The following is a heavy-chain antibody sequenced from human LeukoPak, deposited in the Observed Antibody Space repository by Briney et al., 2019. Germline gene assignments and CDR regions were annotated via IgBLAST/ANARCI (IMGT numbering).Heavy chain of an antibody. CDR3: ARDILTGYYLYYYYYMDV. D-gene: IGHD3-9*01. V-gene: IGHV3-30-3*01. J-gene: IGHJ6*03. CDR2: ISYDGSNK. CDR1: GFTFSSYA. Sequence: GRSLRLSCAASGFTFSSYAMHWVRQAPGKGLEWVAVISYDGSNKYYADSVKGRFTTSRDNSKNTLYLQMNSLRAEDTAVYYCARDILTGYYLYYYYYMDVWGKGTTVTVSS.